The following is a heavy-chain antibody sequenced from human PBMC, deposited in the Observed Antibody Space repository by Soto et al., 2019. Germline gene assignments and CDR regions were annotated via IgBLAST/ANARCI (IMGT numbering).Heavy chain of an antibody. D-gene: IGHD2-8*01. Sequence: SETLSLTCTVSGGSISRDYWNWIRQPAGKGQEWLGRINTSGNTNYNPSFKSRVTMSIDTSKNQLSLTLTSVTAADTAVYYCAREGRGYGLMVFEYWGQGTQVTVSS. J-gene: IGHJ4*02. CDR2: INTSGNT. V-gene: IGHV4-4*07. CDR3: AREGRGYGLMVFEY. CDR1: GGSISRDY.